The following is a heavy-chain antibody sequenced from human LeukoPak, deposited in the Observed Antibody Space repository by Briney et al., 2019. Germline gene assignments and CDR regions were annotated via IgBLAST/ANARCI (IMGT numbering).Heavy chain of an antibody. V-gene: IGHV1-2*02. J-gene: IGHJ4*02. Sequence: ASVKVSCKSSGYTFSDYYTHWVRQAPGQGVEWMGWINPNSGGTRYAQQFQGRVTMTRDTSIGTVYMELSTLRSDDTAVYYCARDLSTSSNWELDCWGQGTLVTVSS. CDR1: GYTFSDYY. D-gene: IGHD1-1*01. CDR2: INPNSGGT. CDR3: ARDLSTSSNWELDC.